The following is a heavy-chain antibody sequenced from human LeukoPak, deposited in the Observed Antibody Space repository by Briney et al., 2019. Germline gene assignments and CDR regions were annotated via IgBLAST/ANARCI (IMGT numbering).Heavy chain of an antibody. J-gene: IGHJ4*02. V-gene: IGHV3-7*05. CDR1: GFTFSNYW. CDR2: IKQDGSET. D-gene: IGHD1-7*01. Sequence: GGSLRLSCAASGFTFSNYWTSWVRQAPGKGLEWVANIKQDGSETYYVDSMKGRFTISRDNAKNSLYLQMNSLRAEDTAVYYCALYNWNSKRDLDYWGQGTLVTVSS. CDR3: ALYNWNSKRDLDY.